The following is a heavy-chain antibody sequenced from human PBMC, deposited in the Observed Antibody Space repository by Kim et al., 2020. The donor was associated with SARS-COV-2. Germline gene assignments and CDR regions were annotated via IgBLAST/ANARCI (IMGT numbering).Heavy chain of an antibody. CDR1: GFTFSSYI. CDR3: ARGGGSSWFLGYFDY. D-gene: IGHD6-13*01. CDR2: ISSRSSTI. V-gene: IGHV3-48*02. J-gene: IGHJ4*02. Sequence: GGSLRLSCAASGFTFSSYIMNWVRQAPGKGLEWVSYISSRSSTIYYADSVKGRFTISRDNAKNSLYLQMNSLRDEDTAVYYCARGGGSSWFLGYFDYWGQGTLVTVSS.